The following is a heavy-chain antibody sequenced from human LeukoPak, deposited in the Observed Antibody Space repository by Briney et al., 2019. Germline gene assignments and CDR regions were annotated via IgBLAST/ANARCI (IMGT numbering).Heavy chain of an antibody. CDR3: ASGGTLRYFDWWS. J-gene: IGHJ3*01. CDR2: ISAYNGNT. CDR1: GGTFSSYA. D-gene: IGHD3-9*01. V-gene: IGHV1-18*01. Sequence: ASVKVSCKASGGTFSSYAISWVRQAPGQGLEWMGWISAYNGNTNYAQKLQGRVTMTTDTSTSTAYMELRSLRSDDTAVYYCASGGTLRYFDWWSWGQGTMVTVSS.